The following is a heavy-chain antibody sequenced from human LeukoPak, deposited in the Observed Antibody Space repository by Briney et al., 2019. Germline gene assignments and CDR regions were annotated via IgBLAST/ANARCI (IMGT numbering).Heavy chain of an antibody. CDR2: ISGSGTTT. CDR1: GLTFSDYY. V-gene: IGHV3-11*04. D-gene: IGHD3-22*01. Sequence: GGSLRLSCAASGLTFSDYYMTWIRQAPGKGLEWVSSISGSGTTTYSADSVRGRFTVSRDNAKNSVFLYMNSLRAEDTAVYYCAIQITVIVVVLYFDYWGQGTLVTVSS. CDR3: AIQITVIVVVLYFDY. J-gene: IGHJ4*02.